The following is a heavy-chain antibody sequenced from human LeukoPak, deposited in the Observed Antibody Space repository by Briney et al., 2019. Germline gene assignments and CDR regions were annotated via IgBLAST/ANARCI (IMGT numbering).Heavy chain of an antibody. J-gene: IGHJ6*02. CDR1: GFAFSSYA. CDR3: AREGRGTMIVVVITDYYYGMDV. D-gene: IGHD3-22*01. Sequence: GGSLRLSCAASGFAFSSYAMHWVRQAPGKGLEWVAVISYDGSNKYYADSVKGRFTISRDNSKNTLYLQMNSLRAEDTAVYYCAREGRGTMIVVVITDYYYGMDVWGQGTTVTVSS. CDR2: ISYDGSNK. V-gene: IGHV3-30*04.